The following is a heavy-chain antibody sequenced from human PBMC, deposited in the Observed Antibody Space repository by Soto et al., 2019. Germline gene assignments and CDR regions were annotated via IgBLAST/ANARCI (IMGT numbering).Heavy chain of an antibody. J-gene: IGHJ4*02. CDR2: INEDGSEM. Sequence: GGSLRLSCAASGIAFSRYWMYWVRQAPGKGLEWVANINEDGSEMNYVDSVKGRFTISRDNAKTSLYLQINSLRVEDTAVYYCASSPLRGQGTLVTVSS. V-gene: IGHV3-7*01. CDR3: ASSPL. CDR1: GIAFSRYW.